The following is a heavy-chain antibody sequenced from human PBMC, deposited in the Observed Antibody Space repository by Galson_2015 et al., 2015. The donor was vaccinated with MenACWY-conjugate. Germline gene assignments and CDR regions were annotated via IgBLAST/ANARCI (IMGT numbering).Heavy chain of an antibody. CDR1: GFTFSNYW. CDR3: ARPDSVVGAYYIWFDP. J-gene: IGHJ5*02. V-gene: IGHV3-7*03. CDR2: VKQDGSEK. Sequence: SLRLSCAASGFTFSNYWMTWVRQAPGKGLEWVANVKQDGSEKFYVDSVKGRFTISRDNGNNSLYLQMDSLRAEDTAVYYCARPDSVVGAYYIWFDPWGQGTLVTVSS. D-gene: IGHD2-15*01.